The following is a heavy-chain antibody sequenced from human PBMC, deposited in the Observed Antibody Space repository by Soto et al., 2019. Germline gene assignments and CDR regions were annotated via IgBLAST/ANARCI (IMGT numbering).Heavy chain of an antibody. CDR2: IYYSGST. Sequence: SETLSLTCTVSGGSISSSSYYWGWIRQPPGKGLEWIGSIYYSGSTYYNPSLKSRVTISVDTSKNQFSLKLSSVTAADTAVYYCTTGHGYYYDSSGYYNFDYWGQGTLVTVSS. V-gene: IGHV4-39*03. CDR3: TTGHGYYYDSSGYYNFDY. D-gene: IGHD3-22*01. J-gene: IGHJ4*02. CDR1: GGSISSSSYY.